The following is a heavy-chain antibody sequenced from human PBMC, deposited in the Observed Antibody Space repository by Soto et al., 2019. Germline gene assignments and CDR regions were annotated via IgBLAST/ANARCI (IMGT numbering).Heavy chain of an antibody. CDR2: IFSNDEK. D-gene: IGHD3-10*01. CDR1: GFSLSNARMG. CDR3: ARVLWFGERYYYYYMDV. Sequence: SGPTLVNPTETLTLTCTASGFSLSNARMGVSWIRQPPGKALEWLAHIFSNDEKSYSTSLKSRLTISKDTSKSQVVLTMTNMDPVDTATYYCARVLWFGERYYYYYMDVWGKGTTVTVSS. V-gene: IGHV2-26*01. J-gene: IGHJ6*03.